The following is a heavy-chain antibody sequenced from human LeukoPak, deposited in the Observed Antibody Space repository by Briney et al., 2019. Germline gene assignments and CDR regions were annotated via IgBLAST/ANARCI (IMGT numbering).Heavy chain of an antibody. Sequence: GGSLRLSCAASGFTFSSYAMSWVRQAPGKGLEWVSSISGGVGSTYYADSVKGRFTISRDNSKNTVYLQMNSLRADDTAVYYCAKVARGYCTGSSCYGVDYWGQGTLVTVPS. CDR3: AKVARGYCTGSSCYGVDY. D-gene: IGHD2-15*01. CDR1: GFTFSSYA. V-gene: IGHV3-23*01. J-gene: IGHJ4*02. CDR2: ISGGVGST.